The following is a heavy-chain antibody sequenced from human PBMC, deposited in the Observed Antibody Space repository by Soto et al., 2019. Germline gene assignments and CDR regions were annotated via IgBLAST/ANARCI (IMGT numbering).Heavy chain of an antibody. CDR3: ARWAVGATPYYYYGMDV. D-gene: IGHD1-26*01. CDR1: GGTFSSYA. J-gene: IGHJ6*02. Sequence: QVQLVQSGAEVKKPGSSVKVSCKASGGTFSSYAISWVRQAPGQGLEWMGGIIPIFGTANYAQKFQGRVTITADESTSTAYMELSSLRSEDTAVYYCARWAVGATPYYYYGMDVWGQETTVTVSS. CDR2: IIPIFGTA. V-gene: IGHV1-69*01.